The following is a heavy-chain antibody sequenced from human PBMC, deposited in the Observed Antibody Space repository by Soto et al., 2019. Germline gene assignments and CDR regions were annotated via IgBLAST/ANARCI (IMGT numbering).Heavy chain of an antibody. CDR2: ISGSGGST. CDR1: GFTFSSYA. J-gene: IGHJ4*02. V-gene: IGHV3-23*01. Sequence: GGSLRLSCAASGFTFSSYAMSWVRQAPGKGLEWVSAISGSGGSTYYADSVKGRFTISRDNSKNTLYLQMNSLRAEDTAVYYCAKIGDLRTYSSSWYVPFDYWGQGTLVTVSS. D-gene: IGHD6-13*01. CDR3: AKIGDLRTYSSSWYVPFDY.